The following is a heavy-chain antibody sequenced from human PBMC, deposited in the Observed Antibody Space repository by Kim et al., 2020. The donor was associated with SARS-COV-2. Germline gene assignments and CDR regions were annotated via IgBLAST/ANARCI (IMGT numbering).Heavy chain of an antibody. CDR2: IVVGSGNT. D-gene: IGHD3-10*01. Sequence: SVKVSCKASGFTFTSSAVQWVRQARGQRLEWIGWIVVGSGNTNYAQKFQERVTITRDMSTSTAYMELSSLRSEDTAVYYCAADQYYYGSGSYYPYYFDYWGQGTLVTVSS. J-gene: IGHJ4*02. CDR1: GFTFTSSA. CDR3: AADQYYYGSGSYYPYYFDY. V-gene: IGHV1-58*01.